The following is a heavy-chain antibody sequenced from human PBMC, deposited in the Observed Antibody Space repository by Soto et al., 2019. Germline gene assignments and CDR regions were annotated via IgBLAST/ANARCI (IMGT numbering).Heavy chain of an antibody. D-gene: IGHD3-16*01. V-gene: IGHV1-18*01. CDR2: INPYNGNT. CDR1: GYTFINYA. CDR3: ARGGDGNWYFDL. J-gene: IGHJ2*01. Sequence: QVQLVQSGAEVKTPGASVKVSCKASGYTFINYAINWVRQAPEQGLEWMGWINPYNGNTNYVQNLQGRVTMTTDTSTSTAYMELRSLRSDDTAVYYCARGGDGNWYFDLWGRGTLVTVSS.